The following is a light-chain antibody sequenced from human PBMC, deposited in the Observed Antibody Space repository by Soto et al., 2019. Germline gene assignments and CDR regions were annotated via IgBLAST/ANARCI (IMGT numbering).Light chain of an antibody. V-gene: IGLV2-18*02. CDR1: SSDVGTYNR. CDR2: EVS. J-gene: IGLJ1*01. Sequence: QSALTQPPSVSGSPGQSVTISCTGTSSDVGTYNRVSWYQQPPGTAPKLMIYEVSNRPSGVPDRFSGSKSGNTASLTISGLQAEDEADYYCSSYTNINTRACVFGTGTKVTVL. CDR3: SSYTNINTRACV.